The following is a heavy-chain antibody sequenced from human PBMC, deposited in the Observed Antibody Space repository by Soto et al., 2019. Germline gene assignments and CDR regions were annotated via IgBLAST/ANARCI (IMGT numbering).Heavy chain of an antibody. V-gene: IGHV4-30-4*01. CDR3: ASAPCSGGDCHGWFDP. CDR2: IYYTGRT. J-gene: IGHJ5*02. Sequence: QVQLQESGPGLVKPSQTLSLTCTVSGASINSVDSYWSWIRQPPGKGLEWIGYIYYTGRTYYNPSLKRRVTLSIDTSTNHFSLRLISLTAADTAVYFCASAPCSGGDCHGWFDPWGQGTLVTVPS. CDR1: GASINSVDSY. D-gene: IGHD2-21*02.